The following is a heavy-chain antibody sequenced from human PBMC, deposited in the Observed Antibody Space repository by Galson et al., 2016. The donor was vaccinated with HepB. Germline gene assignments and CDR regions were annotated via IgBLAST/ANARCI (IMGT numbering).Heavy chain of an antibody. D-gene: IGHD6-19*01. V-gene: IGHV4-39*02. CDR3: VGLVAGLYYFDY. J-gene: IGHJ4*02. CDR1: GGSISNDNW. Sequence: SETLSLTCTVSGGSISNDNWWSWVRQSPGREPEWIGSLHYGGGPDYNPSLNSRVTMSMDSSKKVFSLKVNSVTAAARAVYYCVGLVAGLYYFDYGGKGSRVTV. CDR2: LHYGGGP.